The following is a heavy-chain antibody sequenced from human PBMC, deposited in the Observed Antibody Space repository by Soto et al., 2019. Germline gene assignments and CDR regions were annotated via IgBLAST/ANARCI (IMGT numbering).Heavy chain of an antibody. J-gene: IGHJ4*02. CDR3: ARDLRLDS. CDR2: IYYTGTT. Sequence: SETLSLTCTVSGGSISSGGYYWNWIRQHPGKGLEWIAYIYYTGTTYYNPSLKSQLTISIDRSNNQFSLMLSSVTAADTAVYYCARDLRLDSWGPGTLVTVSS. D-gene: IGHD2-21*02. CDR1: GGSISSGGYY. V-gene: IGHV4-31*01.